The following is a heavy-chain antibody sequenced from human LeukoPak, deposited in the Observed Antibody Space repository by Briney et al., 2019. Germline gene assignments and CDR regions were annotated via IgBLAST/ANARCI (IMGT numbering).Heavy chain of an antibody. J-gene: IGHJ4*02. V-gene: IGHV1-46*01. CDR2: INPSGGGT. D-gene: IGHD4-11*01. CDR3: AREEWGNYYY. CDR1: GYTFTSYY. Sequence: ASVKVSCKASGYTFTSYYMHRVRQAPGQGLEWMGIINPSGGGTSYAQKFQGRVTMTRDTSTSTVYMELSSLRSEDTAVYYCAREEWGNYYYWGQGTLVTVSS.